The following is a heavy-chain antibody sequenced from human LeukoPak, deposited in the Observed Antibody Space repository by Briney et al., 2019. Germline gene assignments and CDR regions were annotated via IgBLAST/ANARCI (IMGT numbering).Heavy chain of an antibody. CDR1: KNSFTKSW. D-gene: IGHD2-21*01. V-gene: IGHV5-51*01. J-gene: IGHJ5*02. Sequence: RGESLKISCQGSKNSFTKSWVAWVRQKPGKGLEWMGIIYPDDSDTRYNPSFEGQVTISADKSTNTAYLQWNSLKASDTAMYYCARSAGHCGSVLCYSYNWFDPWDQGTLVTVSS. CDR2: IYPDDSDT. CDR3: ARSAGHCGSVLCYSYNWFDP.